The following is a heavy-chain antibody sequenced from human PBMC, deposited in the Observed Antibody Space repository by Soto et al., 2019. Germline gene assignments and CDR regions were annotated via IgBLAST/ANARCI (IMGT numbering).Heavy chain of an antibody. CDR2: IHSEGSST. D-gene: IGHD1-26*01. J-gene: IGHJ3*01. Sequence: EVQLVESGGGLVRPGGSLRLSCAASGFTFSCYWMHRVRPAPGKGLVWVSRIHSEGSSTTYADFVKGRFIISRDNARNTVDLQMNSVRGEDTAVYYCARGDRGAFDLWGQGTVVTVSS. CDR3: ARGDRGAFDL. V-gene: IGHV3-74*01. CDR1: GFTFSCYW.